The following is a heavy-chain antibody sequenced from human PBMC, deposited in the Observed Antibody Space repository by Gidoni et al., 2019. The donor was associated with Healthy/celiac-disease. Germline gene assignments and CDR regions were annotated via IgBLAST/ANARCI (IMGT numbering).Heavy chain of an antibody. V-gene: IGHV3-33*01. CDR1: AFTFSSYG. J-gene: IGHJ6*02. D-gene: IGHD2-2*01. CDR2: RWYDGSNK. CDR3: ARAREESIVVVPAATDYYYYYGMDV. Sequence: QVQLVESGGGVVQPGRSLRLSCAASAFTFSSYGMHWLRQAPGKGREWVAVRWYDGSNKYDADSVKGRFTISRDNSKNTLYLQMNSLRAEDTAVYYCARAREESIVVVPAATDYYYYYGMDVWGQGTTVTVSS.